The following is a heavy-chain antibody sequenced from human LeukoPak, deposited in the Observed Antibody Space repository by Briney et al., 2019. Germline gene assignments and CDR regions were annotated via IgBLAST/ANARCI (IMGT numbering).Heavy chain of an antibody. Sequence: PGGSLRLSCAASGFTFSSYGMHWVRQAPGKGLEWVAVISYDGSNKYYADSVKGRFTISRDNSKNTLYLQMNSLRAGDTAVYYCAKDCRPYGSGRGYFDYWGQGTLVTVSS. D-gene: IGHD3-10*01. CDR2: ISYDGSNK. V-gene: IGHV3-30*18. CDR3: AKDCRPYGSGRGYFDY. CDR1: GFTFSSYG. J-gene: IGHJ4*02.